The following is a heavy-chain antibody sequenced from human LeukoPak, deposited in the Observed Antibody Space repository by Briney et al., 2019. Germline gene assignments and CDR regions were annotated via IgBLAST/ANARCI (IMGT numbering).Heavy chain of an antibody. CDR3: AKGEGSYGYYYYGMDV. CDR2: ISYDGSNK. CDR1: GFTFSSYG. D-gene: IGHD5-18*01. Sequence: GRSLRLSCAASGFTFSSYGMHWVRQAPGKRLEWVAVISYDGSNKYYADSVKGRFTISRDNSKNTLYLQMNSLRAEDTAVYYCAKGEGSYGYYYYGMDVWGQGTTVTVSS. V-gene: IGHV3-30*18. J-gene: IGHJ6*02.